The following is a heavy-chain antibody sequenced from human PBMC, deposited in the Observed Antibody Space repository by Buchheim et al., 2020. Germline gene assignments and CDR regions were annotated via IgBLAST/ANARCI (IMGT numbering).Heavy chain of an antibody. CDR2: ISASGGSA. CDR1: GFTFSSYG. V-gene: IGHV3-23*01. Sequence: EVQLLESGGGLVQPGGSLRLSCAASGFTFSSYGMSWVRQAPGKGLEWVSSISASGGSAYYADSVKGRFTISRDSSKNTLYLQMNSLRAEDTAVYYCAKTLMGASRPYFDCWGQGTL. CDR3: AKTLMGASRPYFDC. D-gene: IGHD1-26*01. J-gene: IGHJ4*02.